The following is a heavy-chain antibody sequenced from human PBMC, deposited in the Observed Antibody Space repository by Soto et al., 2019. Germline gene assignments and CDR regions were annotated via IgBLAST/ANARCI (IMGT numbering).Heavy chain of an antibody. J-gene: IGHJ5*02. CDR2: IYHSGST. V-gene: IGHV4-30-2*01. Sequence: NPSETLSLTCAVSGGSISSGGYSWSWIRQPPGKGLEWIGYIYHSGSTYYNPSLKSRVTISVDRSKNQFSLKLSSVTAADTAVYYCARGRGYCSSTSCYVYNWFDPWGQGTLVTVSS. CDR1: GGSISSGGYS. CDR3: ARGRGYCSSTSCYVYNWFDP. D-gene: IGHD2-2*01.